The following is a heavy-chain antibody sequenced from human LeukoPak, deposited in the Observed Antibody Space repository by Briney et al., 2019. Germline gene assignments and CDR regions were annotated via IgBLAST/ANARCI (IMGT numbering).Heavy chain of an antibody. J-gene: IGHJ6*03. V-gene: IGHV1-69*13. CDR1: GVTFSSYA. CDR2: IMPIFGTA. D-gene: IGHD6-6*01. Sequence: GASVKLSCTASGVTFSSYAISWVRQAPGQGLEWMGGIMPIFGTANYAQKLQGRVTITADESTSTAYMELSSLRSEDTAVYYCARNLGHSSSRALYYYYSYMDVWRKGTTVTVS. CDR3: ARNLGHSSSRALYYYYSYMDV.